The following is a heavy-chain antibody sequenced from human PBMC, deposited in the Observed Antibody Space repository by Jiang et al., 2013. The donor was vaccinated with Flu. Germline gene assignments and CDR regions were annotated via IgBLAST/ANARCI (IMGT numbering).Heavy chain of an antibody. D-gene: IGHD3-10*01. J-gene: IGHJ3*02. V-gene: IGHV1-46*01. CDR1: GYKFSSYF. CDR3: AREGSSPVLGTFDI. Sequence: SGAEVKKPGASVKVSCKASGYKFSSYFMHWVRQAPGRGLEWMGIINPFDGTSDYAQRFQGRVTMTRDTSTTTFYMELSSLRSEDTAVYYCAREGSSPVLGTFDIWGQGTMVTVSS. CDR2: INPFDGTS.